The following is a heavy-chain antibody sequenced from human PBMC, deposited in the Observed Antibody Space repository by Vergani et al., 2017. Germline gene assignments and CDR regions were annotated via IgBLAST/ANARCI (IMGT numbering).Heavy chain of an antibody. CDR1: GFTFNSYG. CDR2: IRSDESRR. Sequence: VLLVESGGDLVQPGGSLRLSCAASGFTFNSYGMHWVRQAPGKGLEWVASIRSDESRRYYGDSMEGPFTISRDNSKNTLYLQMKSLRPEDTAVYYCAKEGGGYCSGGTCYPEYWGQGTLVTVSS. D-gene: IGHD2-15*01. CDR3: AKEGGGYCSGGTCYPEY. V-gene: IGHV3-30*02. J-gene: IGHJ4*02.